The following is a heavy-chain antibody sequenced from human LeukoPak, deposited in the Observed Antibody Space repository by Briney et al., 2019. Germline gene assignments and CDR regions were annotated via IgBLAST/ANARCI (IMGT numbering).Heavy chain of an antibody. V-gene: IGHV4-59*11. CDR3: AREERQTTVPEGMDV. Sequence: KPSETLSLTCSVSGGSLSTHYWSWTRQLPGKGLEWIGYIYYTWTTIYDPSLRSRVTISVDTSRNQFSLRLSSVTAADTAVCYCAREERQTTVPEGMDVWGDGTTVIVSS. CDR1: GGSLSTHY. D-gene: IGHD4-17*01. CDR2: IYYTWTT. J-gene: IGHJ6*04.